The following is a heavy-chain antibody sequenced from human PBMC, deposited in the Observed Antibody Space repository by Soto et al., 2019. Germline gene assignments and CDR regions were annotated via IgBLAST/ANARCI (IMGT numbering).Heavy chain of an antibody. CDR2: IKSISSGATT. V-gene: IGHV3-15*01. CDR3: MAAATK. J-gene: IGHJ4*02. Sequence: EVQLVESGGGLVKPGGSLRLSCAAFGFSFTNAWMTWVRQAQGKGLEWVGRIKSISSGATTDYAAPVKGRFSISRDDSKNTVYLQMNSLKTDDTAVYYCMAAATKWGQGTLVTVSS. CDR1: GFSFTNAW. D-gene: IGHD1-26*01.